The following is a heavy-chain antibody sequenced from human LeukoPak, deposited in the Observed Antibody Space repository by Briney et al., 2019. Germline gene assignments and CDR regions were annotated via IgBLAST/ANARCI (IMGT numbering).Heavy chain of an antibody. V-gene: IGHV3-9*01. CDR3: AKKYSTGLDP. CDR1: GFTFDDYA. CDR2: ISWNSGSI. Sequence: GGSLRLSCAASGFTFDDYAMHWVRQAPGKGLEWVSGISWNSGSIGYADSVKGRFTISRDNAKNSLYLQMNSLRAEDTAVYYCAKKYSTGLDPWGQGTLVTVSS. J-gene: IGHJ5*02. D-gene: IGHD1-26*01.